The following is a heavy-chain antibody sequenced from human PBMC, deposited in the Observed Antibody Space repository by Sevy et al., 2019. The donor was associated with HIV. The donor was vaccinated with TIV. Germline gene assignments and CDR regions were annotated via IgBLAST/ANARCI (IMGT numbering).Heavy chain of an antibody. V-gene: IGHV3-7*01. CDR2: IKQDGSEK. CDR3: ARDKGQGWFDP. CDR1: GFTFSNYW. Sequence: GGSLRLSCAASGFTFSNYWMSWVRQAPGKGLEWVANIKQDGSEKYYVDSVKGRFTISRDNAKNSLSLQMNSLRAGDTAMYYCARDKGQGWFDPCGQGTPVTVSS. J-gene: IGHJ5*02.